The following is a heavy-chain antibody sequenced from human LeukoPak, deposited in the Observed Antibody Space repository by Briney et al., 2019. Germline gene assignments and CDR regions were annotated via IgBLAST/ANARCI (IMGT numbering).Heavy chain of an antibody. J-gene: IGHJ4*02. CDR1: GFTVSSTA. Sequence: GGSLRLSCAASGFTVSSTAMSWVRQAPGKELEWVSFIYSGGSTYYAESVQGRFTISRDNSKNTLYLQMNSLRAEDTAVYYCARGYLWISRGDFDYWGQGTLVTVSS. CDR3: ARGYLWISRGDFDY. CDR2: IYSGGST. D-gene: IGHD1-20*01. V-gene: IGHV3-53*01.